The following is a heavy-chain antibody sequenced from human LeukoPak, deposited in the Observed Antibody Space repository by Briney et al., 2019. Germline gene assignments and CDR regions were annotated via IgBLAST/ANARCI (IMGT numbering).Heavy chain of an antibody. D-gene: IGHD1-26*01. V-gene: IGHV3-7*01. Sequence: GGSLRLSCAASGFTFSSYWMSWVRQAPGKGLEWVANIKQDGSEKYHVDSVKGRFTISRDNAKNSLYLQMNSLRAEDTAVYYCASPPPGARDAFDIWGQGTMVTVSS. CDR1: GFTFSSYW. J-gene: IGHJ3*02. CDR2: IKQDGSEK. CDR3: ASPPPGARDAFDI.